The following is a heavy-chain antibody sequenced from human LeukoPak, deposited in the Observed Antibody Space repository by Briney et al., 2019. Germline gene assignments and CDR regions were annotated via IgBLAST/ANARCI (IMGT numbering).Heavy chain of an antibody. CDR3: AREGRDGYNLYDY. CDR1: GGSISSYY. V-gene: IGHV4-59*12. J-gene: IGHJ4*02. CDR2: IYYSGST. D-gene: IGHD5-24*01. Sequence: PSETLSLTCTVSGGSISSYYRSWIRQPPGKGLEWIGYIYYSGSTNYNPSLKSRVTISVDTSKNQFSLKLSSVTAADTAVYYCAREGRDGYNLYDYWGQGTLVTVSS.